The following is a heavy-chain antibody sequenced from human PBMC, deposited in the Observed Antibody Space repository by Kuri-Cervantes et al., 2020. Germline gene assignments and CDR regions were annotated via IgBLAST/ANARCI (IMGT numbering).Heavy chain of an antibody. CDR2: ISWDGGST. CDR1: GFTFDDYA. J-gene: IGHJ4*02. D-gene: IGHD3-16*01. Sequence: GGSLRLSCAASGFTFDDYAMHWVRQAPGKGLEWVSLISWDGGSTYYADSVKGRFTISRDNSKNSLYLQMNSLRAEDTAVYYCARDFGYQPPDYWGQGTLVTVSS. V-gene: IGHV3-43D*04. CDR3: ARDFGYQPPDY.